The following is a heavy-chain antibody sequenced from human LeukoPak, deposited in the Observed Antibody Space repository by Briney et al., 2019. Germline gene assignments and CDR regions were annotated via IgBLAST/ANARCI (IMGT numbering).Heavy chain of an antibody. CDR2: ISSSGSTI. CDR3: ARESPKFPYYYYGMDV. Sequence: PGGSLRLSCAASGFTFSSYEMNWVRQAPGKGLEWVSYISSSGSTIYYADSVKGRFTISRDNAKNPLYLQMNSLRAEDTAVYYCARESPKFPYYYYGMDVWGKGTTVTVSS. CDR1: GFTFSSYE. J-gene: IGHJ6*04. V-gene: IGHV3-48*03.